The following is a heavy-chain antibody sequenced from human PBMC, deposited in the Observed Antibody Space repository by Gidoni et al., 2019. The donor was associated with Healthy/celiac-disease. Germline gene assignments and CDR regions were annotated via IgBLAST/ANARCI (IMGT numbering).Heavy chain of an antibody. CDR1: GFTFDHYA. V-gene: IGHV3-9*01. Sequence: EVQLVESGGDLLQPGWSLRLSCAASGFTFDHYAMHWVRPAPGKGLEWVSGSGWNSGSIGDEDYVKGRFTISRDNAKNSMYLQMNSLRAEDTALYYCAKVSRSGWYHYGMDVWGQGTTVTVSS. J-gene: IGHJ6*02. D-gene: IGHD6-19*01. CDR3: AKVSRSGWYHYGMDV. CDR2: SGWNSGSI.